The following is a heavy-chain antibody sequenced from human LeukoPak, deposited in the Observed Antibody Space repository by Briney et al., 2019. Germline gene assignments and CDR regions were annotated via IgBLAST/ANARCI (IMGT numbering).Heavy chain of an antibody. CDR1: GFTFSSYS. Sequence: GGSLRLSCAASGFTFSSYSMNWVRQAPGKGLEWVSSISSSSSYIYYADSVKGRFTISRDNAKNSLYLQMNSLRAEDTAVYFCARDNAGGEFIAGQLDPWGQGTLVTVAS. D-gene: IGHD3-16*01. CDR2: ISSSSSYI. CDR3: ARDNAGGEFIAGQLDP. V-gene: IGHV3-21*04. J-gene: IGHJ5*02.